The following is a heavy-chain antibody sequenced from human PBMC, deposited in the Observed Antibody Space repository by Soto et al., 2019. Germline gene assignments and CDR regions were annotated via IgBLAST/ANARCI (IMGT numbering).Heavy chain of an antibody. D-gene: IGHD6-13*01. V-gene: IGHV5-51*01. CDR2: IHPSDFDT. CDR3: ARHRGIAAAGTYGMDV. J-gene: IGHJ6*02. CDR1: GYSFTSYW. Sequence: GESLKISCKGSGYSFTSYWIGWVRQMPGKGLEWMGIIHPSDFDTRYSPSFQGQVTISADKSISTAYLQWSSLKASDTAMYYCARHRGIAAAGTYGMDVWGQGTTVTVSS.